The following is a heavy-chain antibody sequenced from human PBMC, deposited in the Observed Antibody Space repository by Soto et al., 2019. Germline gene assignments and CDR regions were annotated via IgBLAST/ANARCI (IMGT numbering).Heavy chain of an antibody. J-gene: IGHJ4*02. CDR3: ANDPSKRYCSSTSCYGGIFDY. D-gene: IGHD2-2*01. CDR1: GFTFSSYA. V-gene: IGHV3-23*01. Sequence: GGSLRLSCAASGFTFSSYAMSWVRQAPGKGLEWVSAISGSGGSTYYADSVKGRFTISRDNSKNTLYLQMNSLRAEDTAVYYCANDPSKRYCSSTSCYGGIFDYWGQGTLVTVSS. CDR2: ISGSGGST.